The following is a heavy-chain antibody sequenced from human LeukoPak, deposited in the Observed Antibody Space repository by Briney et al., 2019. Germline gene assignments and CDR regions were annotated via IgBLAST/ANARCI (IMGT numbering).Heavy chain of an antibody. CDR2: INPSGGST. CDR3: ARDVGARAFDY. CDR1: GYTLTSYY. D-gene: IGHD1-26*01. Sequence: GASVKVSCKASGYTLTSYYMHWVRQAPGQGLERMGIINPSGGSTSYAQKFQGRVTMTRDTSTSTVYMELSSLRSEDTAVYYCARDVGARAFDYWGQGTLVTVSS. V-gene: IGHV1-46*01. J-gene: IGHJ4*02.